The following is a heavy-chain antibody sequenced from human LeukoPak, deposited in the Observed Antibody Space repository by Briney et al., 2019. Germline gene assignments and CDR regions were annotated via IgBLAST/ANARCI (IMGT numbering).Heavy chain of an antibody. CDR2: IYYSGST. J-gene: IGHJ3*02. D-gene: IGHD6-19*01. CDR1: GYSISSGYY. Sequence: SETLSLTCTVSGYSISSGYYWGWIRQPPGKGLEWIGYIYYSGSTNYNPSLKSRVTISVDTSKNQFSLKLSSVTAADTAVYYCARGRRLVDAFDIWGQGTMVTVSS. CDR3: ARGRRLVDAFDI. V-gene: IGHV4-61*01.